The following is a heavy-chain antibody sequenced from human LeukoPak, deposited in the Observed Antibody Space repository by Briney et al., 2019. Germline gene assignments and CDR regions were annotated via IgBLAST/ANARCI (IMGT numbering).Heavy chain of an antibody. Sequence: GGSLRLSCAASGFTFSNYWMSWVRQAPGKGLEWVADIKQDGTQKYYVDSVKGRFTISRDNTKNSLYLQMNSLRAEDTAVYYCARDPTYGSGSPAGGQGTLVTVSS. CDR3: ARDPTYGSGSPA. D-gene: IGHD3-10*01. CDR2: IKQDGTQK. J-gene: IGHJ4*02. CDR1: GFTFSNYW. V-gene: IGHV3-7*04.